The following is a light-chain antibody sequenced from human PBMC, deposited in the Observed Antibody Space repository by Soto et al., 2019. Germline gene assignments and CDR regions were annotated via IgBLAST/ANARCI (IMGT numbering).Light chain of an antibody. CDR1: SSNIGSNT. CDR2: SNN. J-gene: IGLJ2*01. Sequence: QSVLTQPPSASGTPGQRVTISCSGSSSNIGSNTVNWYHLVPGTAPKLLIYSNNQRPSGVPDRFSGSKSGTSASLAISGLQSEDEADYYCAAWDDSLNGVVFGGGTKLTVL. V-gene: IGLV1-44*01. CDR3: AAWDDSLNGVV.